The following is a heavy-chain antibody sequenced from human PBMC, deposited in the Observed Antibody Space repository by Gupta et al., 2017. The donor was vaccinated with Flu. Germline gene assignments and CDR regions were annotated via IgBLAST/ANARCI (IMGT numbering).Heavy chain of an antibody. CDR2: IIPVFGPT. Sequence: GQGLEWMGGIIPVFGPTKYAQKFQGRVTITADESTNTAYLELSSLRSEDTAFYYCARKGGGHCSGGTCYSFDYWGQGTLVTVSS. CDR3: ARKGGGHCSGGTCYSFDY. J-gene: IGHJ4*02. D-gene: IGHD2-15*01. V-gene: IGHV1-69*01.